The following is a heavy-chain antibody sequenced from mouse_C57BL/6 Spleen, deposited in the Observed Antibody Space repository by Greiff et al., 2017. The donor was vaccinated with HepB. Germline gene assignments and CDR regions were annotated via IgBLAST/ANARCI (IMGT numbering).Heavy chain of an antibody. Sequence: VKLQQPGAELVRPGSSVKLSCKASGYTFTSYWMHWVKQRPIQGLEWIGNIDPSDSETHYNQKFKDKATLTVDKSSSTAYMQLSSLTSEDSAVYYCARSTTVVARGYFDYWGQGTTLTVSS. CDR3: ARSTTVVARGYFDY. CDR2: IDPSDSET. J-gene: IGHJ2*01. D-gene: IGHD1-1*01. V-gene: IGHV1-52*01. CDR1: GYTFTSYW.